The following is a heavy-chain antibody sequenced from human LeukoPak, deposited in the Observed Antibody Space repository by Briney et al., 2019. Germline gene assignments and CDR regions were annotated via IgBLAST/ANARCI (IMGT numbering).Heavy chain of an antibody. CDR2: IYYSGST. CDR3: ARRLIAAAFATLSGYAFDI. D-gene: IGHD6-13*01. V-gene: IGHV4-39*01. J-gene: IGHJ3*02. Sequence: SETLSLTCTVSGGSISSSSYYWGWIRQPPGKGLEWIGSIYYSGSTYYNPSLKSRVTISVDTSKNQFSLKLSSVTAADTAVYYCARRLIAAAFATLSGYAFDIWGQGTMVTVSS. CDR1: GGSISSSSYY.